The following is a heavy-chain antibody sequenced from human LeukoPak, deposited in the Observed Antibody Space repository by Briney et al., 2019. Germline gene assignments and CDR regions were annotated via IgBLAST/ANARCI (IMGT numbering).Heavy chain of an antibody. V-gene: IGHV4-39*01. J-gene: IGHJ3*02. CDR2: IYYSGST. CDR3: ARACGGDCFVVDAFDI. D-gene: IGHD2-21*02. CDR1: GGSISSSSYY. Sequence: SETLSLTCTVSGGSISSSSYYWGWIRQPPGKGLEWIGNIYYSGSTYYNPSLKSRITISVDTSKNQFSLRLTSATAADTAVYYCARACGGDCFVVDAFDIWGQGTMVTVSS.